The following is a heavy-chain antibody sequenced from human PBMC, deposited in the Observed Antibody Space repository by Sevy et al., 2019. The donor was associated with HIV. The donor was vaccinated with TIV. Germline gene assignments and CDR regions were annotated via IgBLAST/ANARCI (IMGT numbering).Heavy chain of an antibody. CDR3: ARPYYYGSGRLGAFDI. CDR2: IKQDGSEK. CDR1: GFTFSSYW. D-gene: IGHD3-10*01. Sequence: GGSLRLSCAASGFTFSSYWMSWVRQAPGKGLEWVANIKQDGSEKYYVDSVKGRFTISRDNAKNSLYLQMNSLRAEDTAVYYCARPYYYGSGRLGAFDIWGQGTMVTVSS. V-gene: IGHV3-7*01. J-gene: IGHJ3*02.